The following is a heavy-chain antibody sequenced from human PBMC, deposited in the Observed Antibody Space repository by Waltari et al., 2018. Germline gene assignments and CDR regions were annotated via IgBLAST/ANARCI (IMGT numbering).Heavy chain of an antibody. CDR2: IYTSGST. J-gene: IGHJ4*02. V-gene: IGHV4-61*02. D-gene: IGHD2-15*01. CDR3: ASANSHGLSGPDY. CDR1: GGSISSGSYY. Sequence: QVQLQESGPGLVKPSQTLSLPCTVSGGSISSGSYYWSWIRQPAGKGLEWIGRIYTSGSTNYNPSLKSRVTISVDTSKNQFSLKLSSVTAADTAVYYCASANSHGLSGPDYWGQGTLVTVSS.